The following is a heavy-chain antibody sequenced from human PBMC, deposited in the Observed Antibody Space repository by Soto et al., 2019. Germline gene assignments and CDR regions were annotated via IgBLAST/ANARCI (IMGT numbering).Heavy chain of an antibody. CDR1: GYSFTSYW. CDR2: IYPGDSDT. Sequence: PGESLKISCKGSGYSFTSYWIAWVRQMPGKGLESMGIIYPGDSDTRYSPSFQGHVTISADESTNTAYLQWSSLKPSDTAIYYCARRRRRNAGMEVWGQGTTVTVSS. J-gene: IGHJ6*02. CDR3: ARRRRRNAGMEV. V-gene: IGHV5-51*01.